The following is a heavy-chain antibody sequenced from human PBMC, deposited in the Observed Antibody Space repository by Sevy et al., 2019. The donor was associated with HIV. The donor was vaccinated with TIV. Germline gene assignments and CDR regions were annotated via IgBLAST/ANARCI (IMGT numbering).Heavy chain of an antibody. V-gene: IGHV4-59*01. CDR2: IHYSGST. CDR1: GDSISSYY. Sequence: SETLSLTCTVSGDSISSYYWSWMRQPPGKGLEWIGYIHYSGSTNYNPSLKSRVTISVDTSKSQFSLNLNSVTAADTAVYFCARASGQSNSSRYFDFWGQGTLVTVSS. D-gene: IGHD6-6*01. CDR3: ARASGQSNSSRYFDF. J-gene: IGHJ4*02.